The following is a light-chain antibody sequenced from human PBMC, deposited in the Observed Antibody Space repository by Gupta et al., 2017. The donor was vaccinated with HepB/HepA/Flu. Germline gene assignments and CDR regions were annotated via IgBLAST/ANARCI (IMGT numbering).Light chain of an antibody. CDR2: DAN. V-gene: IGLV7-46*01. CDR3: LFCFGSGRVV. J-gene: IGLJ2*01. CDR1: TAGFNSGHY. Sequence: QAVPTPQPPLTVSPGATVTLTCDSTTAGFNSGHYPHWLQQKPGQAPKTLIYDANKKHSWTPARFSGALLWGKAALTLSGAQPEDDAEYHCLFCFGSGRVVFGGGTKLTVL.